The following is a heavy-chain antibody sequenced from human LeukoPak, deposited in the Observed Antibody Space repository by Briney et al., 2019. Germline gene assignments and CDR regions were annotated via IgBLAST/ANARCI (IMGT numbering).Heavy chain of an antibody. CDR2: INSDGSST. CDR3: AREGRLLDAFDI. CDR1: GFTFSSYW. V-gene: IGHV3-74*01. J-gene: IGHJ3*02. Sequence: GGSLRLSCAASGFTFSSYWMLWVRQAPGKGLVWVSRINSDGSSTSYADSVKGRFTISRDNAKNTLYLQMNSLRAEDTAVYYCAREGRLLDAFDIWGQGTMVTVSS.